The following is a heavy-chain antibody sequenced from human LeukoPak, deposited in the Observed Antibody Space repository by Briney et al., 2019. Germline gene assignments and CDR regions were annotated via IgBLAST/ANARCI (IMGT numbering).Heavy chain of an antibody. CDR1: GYTFTSYG. CDR2: ISAYNGNT. CDR3: ARAEEWSGETENYYYMDV. V-gene: IGHV1-18*01. Sequence: GASVKVSCKASGYTFTSYGISWVRQAPGQGLEWMGWISAYNGNTNYAQKLQGRVTMTTDTSTSTAYMELRSLRSDDTAVYYCARAEEWSGETENYYYMDVWGKGTTVTISS. J-gene: IGHJ6*03. D-gene: IGHD3-10*01.